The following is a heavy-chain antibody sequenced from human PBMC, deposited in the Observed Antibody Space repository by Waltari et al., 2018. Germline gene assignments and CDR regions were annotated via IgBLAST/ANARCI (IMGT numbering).Heavy chain of an antibody. CDR1: GGTFSSSA. V-gene: IGHV1-69*14. CDR3: ASPRRDGLFPFDY. J-gene: IGHJ4*02. CDR2: IIPIYGTE. D-gene: IGHD3-9*01. Sequence: QVQLVHSGAEVKKPGSSVKVSCKASGGTFSSSAISWVRQAPGQGLEWMGRIIPIYGTENYARKFQGRVTITADKSTSTADMELSSLRSEDTAVYYCASPRRDGLFPFDYWGQGTLVTVSS.